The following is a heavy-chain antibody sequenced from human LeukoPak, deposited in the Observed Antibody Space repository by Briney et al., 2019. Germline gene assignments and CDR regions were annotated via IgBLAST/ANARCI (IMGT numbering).Heavy chain of an antibody. V-gene: IGHV3-49*04. CDR1: GFTFGDYA. Sequence: GSLRLSCTVSGFTFGDYAMGWVRQAPGKGLEWVGLIRRKVSGATTEYAASVKGRFTISRDDSKSIAYLQMNSLKTEDTAMYYCTRNIYCSGGSCSYYFDYWGQGTLVTVSP. CDR2: IRRKVSGATT. D-gene: IGHD2-15*01. CDR3: TRNIYCSGGSCSYYFDY. J-gene: IGHJ4*02.